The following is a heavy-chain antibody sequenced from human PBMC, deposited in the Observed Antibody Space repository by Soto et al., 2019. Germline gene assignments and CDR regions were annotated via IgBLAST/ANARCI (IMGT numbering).Heavy chain of an antibody. J-gene: IGHJ3*02. Sequence: GASVKVSCKASGYTFTSYAISWVRQAPGQGLEWMGGIIPIFGTANYAQKFQGRVTITADKSTSTAYMELSSLRSEDTAVYYCASATMNGAFDIWGQGTMVTVSS. V-gene: IGHV1-69*06. CDR1: GYTFTSYA. D-gene: IGHD3-22*01. CDR3: ASATMNGAFDI. CDR2: IIPIFGTA.